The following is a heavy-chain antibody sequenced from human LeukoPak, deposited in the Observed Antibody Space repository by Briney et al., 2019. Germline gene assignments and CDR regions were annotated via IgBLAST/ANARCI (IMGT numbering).Heavy chain of an antibody. J-gene: IGHJ4*02. CDR1: GFTFSSYW. V-gene: IGHV3-74*01. D-gene: IGHD6-13*01. CDR3: ARGTAATAGTDY. Sequence: GSLRLSCAASGFTFSSYWMHWVRQAPGKGLVWVSHINTDGSSTTYGDSAKGRFTVSRDNAKNTLFLQMNSLRVEDTAVYYCARGTAATAGTDYWGQGTLVTVSS. CDR2: INTDGSST.